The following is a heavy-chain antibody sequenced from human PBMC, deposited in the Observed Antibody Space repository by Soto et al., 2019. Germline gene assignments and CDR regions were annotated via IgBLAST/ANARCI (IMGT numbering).Heavy chain of an antibody. V-gene: IGHV3-23*01. Sequence: EVQLLESGGGLVQRGWSLRLSCAASGFTISTFAMTWVRQAPGKGLESVCGMTGSGATIHYADSVRGRFTISKDNSKNVLFLQMDYLRDEDTAIYYCAKDAVYNDGLWLMDSWGQGTLVTVSS. D-gene: IGHD2-21*01. CDR2: MTGSGATI. J-gene: IGHJ4*02. CDR3: AKDAVYNDGLWLMDS. CDR1: GFTISTFA.